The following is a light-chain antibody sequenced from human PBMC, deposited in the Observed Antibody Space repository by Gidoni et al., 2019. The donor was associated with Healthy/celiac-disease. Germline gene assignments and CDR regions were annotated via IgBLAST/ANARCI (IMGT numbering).Light chain of an antibody. CDR2: INN. CDR1: SSNIGSNT. Sequence: QSVLTQPPSASGTPAQRVTISCSGSSSNIGSNTVHWYQQLPGTAPKLLIYINNQRPPGVPDRFSGSKSGTSPSLAISGLQSADEADYSCAAWDDSLNAFYVFGTGTKVTVL. J-gene: IGLJ1*01. V-gene: IGLV1-44*01. CDR3: AAWDDSLNAFYV.